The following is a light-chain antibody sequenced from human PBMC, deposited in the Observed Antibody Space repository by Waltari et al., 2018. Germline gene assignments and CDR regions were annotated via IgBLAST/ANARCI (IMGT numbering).Light chain of an antibody. J-gene: IGKJ2*01. CDR1: QNINTNF. CDR2: GAS. V-gene: IGKV3-20*01. Sequence: EIVLTQSPGTLSLSPGERATLSCRARQNINTNFLTWYQQKPGQAPRLLIYGASSRATDIPDRVSGSGSGTDFTLTISRLEPEDIAVYYCQQYSRPSYTFGQGTKLEIK. CDR3: QQYSRPSYT.